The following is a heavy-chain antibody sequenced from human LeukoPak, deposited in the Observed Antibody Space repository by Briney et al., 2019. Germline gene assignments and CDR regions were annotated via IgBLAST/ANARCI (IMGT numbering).Heavy chain of an antibody. D-gene: IGHD2-15*01. CDR2: INPNSGGT. J-gene: IGHJ5*02. Sequence: ASVKVSCKASGYTFTGYYMHWVRQAPGQGLEWMGRINPNSGGTNYAQKFQGRVTMTRHTSISTAYMELSRLRSDDTAVYYCARSFPRIVVVVAATPDNWFDPWGQGTLVTVSS. V-gene: IGHV1-2*06. CDR1: GYTFTGYY. CDR3: ARSFPRIVVVVAATPDNWFDP.